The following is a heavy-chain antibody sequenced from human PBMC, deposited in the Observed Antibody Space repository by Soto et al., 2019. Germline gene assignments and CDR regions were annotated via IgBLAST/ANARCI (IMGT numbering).Heavy chain of an antibody. CDR3: AREGGDCSSTSCYEVRWFDP. V-gene: IGHV3-21*01. CDR2: ISSSSSYI. J-gene: IGHJ5*02. CDR1: GFTFSSYS. Sequence: GGSLRLSCAASGFTFSSYSMNWVRQAPGKGLEWVSSISSSSSYIYYADSVKGRFTISRDNAKNSRYLQMNSLRAEDTAVYYCAREGGDCSSTSCYEVRWFDPWGQGTLVTVSS. D-gene: IGHD2-2*01.